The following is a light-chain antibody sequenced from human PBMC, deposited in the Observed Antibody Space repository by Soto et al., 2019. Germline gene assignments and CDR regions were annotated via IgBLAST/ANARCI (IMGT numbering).Light chain of an antibody. J-gene: IGLJ1*01. CDR2: EVS. Sequence: QSVLTPPASVSGSPGQSITISCTGTSSDVGGYNYVSGYQQHPGKAPKLMIYEVSNRPSGVSNRFSGSKSGNTASLTISGLQAEDEADYYCSSYTSSSTLYVFGTGTKVT. CDR1: SSDVGGYNY. CDR3: SSYTSSSTLYV. V-gene: IGLV2-14*01.